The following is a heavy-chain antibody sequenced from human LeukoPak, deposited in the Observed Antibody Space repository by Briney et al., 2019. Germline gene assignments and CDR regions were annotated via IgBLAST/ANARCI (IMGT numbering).Heavy chain of an antibody. CDR3: ARETYYYDSSGYRDAFDI. CDR2: IIPIFGTA. V-gene: IGHV1-69*05. CDR1: GGTFSSYA. D-gene: IGHD3-22*01. J-gene: IGHJ3*02. Sequence: SVKVSCKASGGTFSSYAIRWVRQAPGQGLEWMGGIIPIFGTANYAQKFQGRVTITTDESTSTAYMELSSLRSEDTAVYYCARETYYYDSSGYRDAFDIWGQGTMVTVSS.